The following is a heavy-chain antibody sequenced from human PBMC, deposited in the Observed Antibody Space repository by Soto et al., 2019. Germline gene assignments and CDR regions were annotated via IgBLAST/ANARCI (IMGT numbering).Heavy chain of an antibody. J-gene: IGHJ4*02. Sequence: SETLSLTCTVSGDSISTDYWSWIRQSPGKGLEWIGFIYYGGSTNYNPSLKSRVTISVDTPKNQFSLKLSSVTAADTAVDYCAKNWNWGSLVHWGQGTLVTVSS. CDR1: GDSISTDY. CDR3: AKNWNWGSLVH. CDR2: IYYGGST. V-gene: IGHV4-59*08. D-gene: IGHD7-27*01.